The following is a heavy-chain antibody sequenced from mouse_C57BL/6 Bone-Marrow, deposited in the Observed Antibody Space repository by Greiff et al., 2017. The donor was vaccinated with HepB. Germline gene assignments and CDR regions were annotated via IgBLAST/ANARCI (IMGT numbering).Heavy chain of an antibody. J-gene: IGHJ2*01. Sequence: VKLVESGGDLVKPGGSLKLSCAASGFTFSSYGMSWVRQTPDKRLEWVATISSGGSYTYYPDSVKGRFTISRDNAKNTLYLQMSSLKSEDTAMYYCARHGGFITTEGPYFDYWGQGTTLTVSS. D-gene: IGHD1-1*01. CDR2: ISSGGSYT. CDR1: GFTFSSYG. V-gene: IGHV5-6*02. CDR3: ARHGGFITTEGPYFDY.